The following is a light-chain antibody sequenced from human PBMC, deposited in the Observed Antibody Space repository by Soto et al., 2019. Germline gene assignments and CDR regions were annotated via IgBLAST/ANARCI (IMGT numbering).Light chain of an antibody. CDR3: SSYTSTNTVV. CDR2: DVS. Sequence: QSALTQPASVSGSPGQSITISCTGTSTDVGGYKYVSWYQQHPGNAPKPMIYDVSYRTSGISNRFSGSKSGNTASLTISGLQAEDEADYYCSSYTSTNTVVFGGGTKLTVL. CDR1: STDVGGYKY. J-gene: IGLJ2*01. V-gene: IGLV2-14*01.